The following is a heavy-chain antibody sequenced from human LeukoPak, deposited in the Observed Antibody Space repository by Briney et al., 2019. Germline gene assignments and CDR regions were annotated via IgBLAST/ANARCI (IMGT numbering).Heavy chain of an antibody. CDR1: GFTFSNYA. Sequence: PGGSLRLSCAASGFTFSNYAMSLVRQAPGKGLEWVSAISGSGGSTYYADSVKGRFTISRDNSKNTQYLQMNSLRAEDTAVYYCAKDGSYYDFGYFDYWGQGTLVTVSS. D-gene: IGHD1-26*01. J-gene: IGHJ4*02. CDR2: ISGSGGST. V-gene: IGHV3-23*01. CDR3: AKDGSYYDFGYFDY.